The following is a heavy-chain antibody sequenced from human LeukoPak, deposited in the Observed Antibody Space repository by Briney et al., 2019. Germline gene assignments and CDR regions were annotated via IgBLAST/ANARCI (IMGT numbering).Heavy chain of an antibody. CDR2: ISAYNGNT. V-gene: IGHV1-18*01. J-gene: IGHJ6*03. CDR1: GYTFTSYG. CDR3: ARRAVDNSYYYYMDV. Sequence: ASVKVSFKASGYTFTSYGISWVRQAPGQGLEWMGWISAYNGNTNYAQKLQGRVTMTTDTSTSTAYMELRSLRSDDTAVYYCARRAVDNSYYYYMDVWGKGTTVTVSS. D-gene: IGHD6-19*01.